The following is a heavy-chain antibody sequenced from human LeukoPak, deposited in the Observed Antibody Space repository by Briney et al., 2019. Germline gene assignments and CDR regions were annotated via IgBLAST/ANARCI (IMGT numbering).Heavy chain of an antibody. CDR1: ACSFSSYA. D-gene: IGHD3-22*01. J-gene: IGHJ4*02. CDR2: IIPIFGTA. V-gene: IGHV1-69*01. Sequence: SVKLTCNASACSFSSYAISWVRQAPGQGIEWMGGIIPIFGTANNAQKFQGRVTITADESTSTAYMELSSLRTEDTAEYYCARPDRGYYDSSGYGPFVYWGQGTLVTVSS. CDR3: ARPDRGYYDSSGYGPFVY.